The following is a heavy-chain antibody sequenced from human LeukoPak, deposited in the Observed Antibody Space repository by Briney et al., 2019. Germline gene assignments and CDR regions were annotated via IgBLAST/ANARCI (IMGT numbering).Heavy chain of an antibody. V-gene: IGHV4-4*07. J-gene: IGHJ5*02. CDR3: ARDTYCSGRSCYYRWFDP. CDR1: GGSISSYY. Sequence: SETLSLTRTVPGGSISSYYWSWIRQPAGKGLEWIGRICTSGSTNYNPSLKSRVTMYVDTSKNQFSLKLSSVTAADTAVYYCARDTYCSGRSCYYRWFDPWGQGTLVTVSS. D-gene: IGHD2-15*01. CDR2: ICTSGST.